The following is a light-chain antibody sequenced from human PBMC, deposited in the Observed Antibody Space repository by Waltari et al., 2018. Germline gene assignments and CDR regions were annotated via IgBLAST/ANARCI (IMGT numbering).Light chain of an antibody. CDR1: QSVSSN. J-gene: IGKJ1*01. Sequence: EIVMTQSPATLSVSPGERATLTGRASQSVSSNLAWYQQKPGQAPRFLIYAASTRATGIPARFSGSGSGTEFTLTISSLQSEDFAVYYCQQYNTWPLTFGQGTQVEIK. CDR3: QQYNTWPLT. V-gene: IGKV3-15*01. CDR2: AAS.